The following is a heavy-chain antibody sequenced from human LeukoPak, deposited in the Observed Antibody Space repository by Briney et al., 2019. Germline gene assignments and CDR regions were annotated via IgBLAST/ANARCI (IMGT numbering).Heavy chain of an antibody. Sequence: PGGSLRLSRAASGFTFSSYNMNWVRQAPGKGLEWVSSISSSSSYIYYADSVKGRFTISRDNAKNSLYLQMNSLRAEDTAVYYCAGQWEPGVTDAFDIWGQGTMVTVSS. J-gene: IGHJ3*02. D-gene: IGHD1-26*01. V-gene: IGHV3-21*01. CDR2: ISSSSSYI. CDR3: AGQWEPGVTDAFDI. CDR1: GFTFSSYN.